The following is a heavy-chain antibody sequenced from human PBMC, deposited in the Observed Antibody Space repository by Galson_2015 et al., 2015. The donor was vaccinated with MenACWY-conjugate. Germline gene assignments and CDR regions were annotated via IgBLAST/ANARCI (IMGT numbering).Heavy chain of an antibody. D-gene: IGHD2-2*01. J-gene: IGHJ4*02. Sequence: ETLSLTCAVYGGSFSGYYWSWIRQPPGKGLEWIREINHSGSTNYNPSLKSRVTISVDTSKNQFSLKLSSVTAADTAVYYCARGQAVADIVVVPAAIGLDYWGQGTLVTVSS. CDR2: INHSGST. CDR3: ARGQAVADIVVVPAAIGLDY. V-gene: IGHV4-34*01. CDR1: GGSFSGYY.